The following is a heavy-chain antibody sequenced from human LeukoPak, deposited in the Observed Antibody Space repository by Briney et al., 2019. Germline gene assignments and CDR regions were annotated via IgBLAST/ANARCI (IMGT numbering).Heavy chain of an antibody. CDR3: AREGVIIDVRRWFDP. CDR1: GFTFSSYW. CDR2: INSDGSST. D-gene: IGHD3-10*01. Sequence: PGGSLRLSCAASGFTFSSYWMLWVRQPPGKGLVWVSRINSDGSSTSYADSVKGRFTISRDNAKNTLYLQMNSLRAEDTAVHYCAREGVIIDVRRWFDPSGQGTLVTVSS. J-gene: IGHJ5*02. V-gene: IGHV3-74*01.